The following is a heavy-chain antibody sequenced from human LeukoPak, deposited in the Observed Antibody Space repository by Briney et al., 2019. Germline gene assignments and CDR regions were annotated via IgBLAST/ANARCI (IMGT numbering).Heavy chain of an antibody. V-gene: IGHV3-21*01. J-gene: IGHJ4*02. CDR2: ISSSSNYI. D-gene: IGHD2-15*01. CDR1: GFTFNSYS. Sequence: PGGSLRLSCAASGFTFNSYSMNWVRQAPGKGLEWVSSISSSSNYIYYADSVKGRFTISRDNAKNSLYLQMNSLRAEDTAVYYCARGVGYCSGGSCYTYYFDYWGQGTLVTVSS. CDR3: ARGVGYCSGGSCYTYYFDY.